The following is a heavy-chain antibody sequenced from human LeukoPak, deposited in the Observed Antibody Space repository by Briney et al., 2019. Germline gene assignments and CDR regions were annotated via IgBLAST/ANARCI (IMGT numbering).Heavy chain of an antibody. V-gene: IGHV1-2*02. CDR1: GYTFTGYY. Sequence: ASVKVSCKASGYTFTGYYMHWVRQAPGQGLEWMGWINPNSGGTNYAQKFQGRVTMTRDTSISTAYMELSRLRSDDTAVYYCARDGDYYDSSGTDYWGQGTLVTVSS. J-gene: IGHJ4*02. CDR2: INPNSGGT. CDR3: ARDGDYYDSSGTDY. D-gene: IGHD3-22*01.